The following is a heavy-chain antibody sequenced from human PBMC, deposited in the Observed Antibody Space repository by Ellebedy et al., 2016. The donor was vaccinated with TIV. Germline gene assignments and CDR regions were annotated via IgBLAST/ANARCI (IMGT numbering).Heavy chain of an antibody. CDR3: AHDYGDL. Sequence: ASVKVSCXASGGSFSSFAISWVRQAPGQGLEWMGGTIPIFDTPNYAQSFHGRLTITADESTSTAYMELNSLTSDDTAIYYCAHDYGDLWGRGTLITVSS. D-gene: IGHD4-17*01. J-gene: IGHJ2*01. V-gene: IGHV1-69*13. CDR1: GGSFSSFA. CDR2: TIPIFDTP.